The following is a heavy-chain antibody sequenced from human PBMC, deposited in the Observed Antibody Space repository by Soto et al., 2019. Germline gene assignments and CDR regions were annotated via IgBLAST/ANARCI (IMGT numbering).Heavy chain of an antibody. CDR1: GFTFSSYG. J-gene: IGHJ6*02. D-gene: IGHD3-3*01. V-gene: IGHV3-30*18. Sequence: QVQLVESGGGVVQPGRSLRLSCAASGFTFSSYGMHWVRQAPGKGLEWVAVISYDGSNKYYADSVKGRFTISRDNYKNTLYLQMNSLRAEDTAVYYCAKGIYYDFWSGYYYYYYGMDVWGQGTTVTVSS. CDR3: AKGIYYDFWSGYYYYYYGMDV. CDR2: ISYDGSNK.